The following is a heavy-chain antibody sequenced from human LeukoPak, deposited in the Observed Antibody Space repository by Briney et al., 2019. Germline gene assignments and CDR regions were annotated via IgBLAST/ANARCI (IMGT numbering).Heavy chain of an antibody. Sequence: ASVKVSFKASGYAFTSYGISWVRQAPGQGLEWMGWISAYNGNTNYAPKLQGRVTMTTDTSTSTAYMELRSLRSDDTAVYYCAREDCSGGSCYSLSLTPVFHVFDIWGQGTMVTVSS. CDR3: AREDCSGGSCYSLSLTPVFHVFDI. J-gene: IGHJ3*02. V-gene: IGHV1-18*01. CDR2: ISAYNGNT. CDR1: GYAFTSYG. D-gene: IGHD2-15*01.